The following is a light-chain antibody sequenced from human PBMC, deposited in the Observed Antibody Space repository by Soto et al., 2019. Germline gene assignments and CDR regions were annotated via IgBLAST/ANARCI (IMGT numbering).Light chain of an antibody. CDR1: QSISDF. CDR2: ATS. V-gene: IGKV1-39*01. Sequence: DIQMTQSPSRLSASVGDRVTITCRASQSISDFLNWYQQKPGKAPKLLIYATSTLQSGVPSRFSGSGSGTDFTLTISSLEPEDFATYYCQQTYSTPPTFGQGTKVDIK. CDR3: QQTYSTPPT. J-gene: IGKJ1*01.